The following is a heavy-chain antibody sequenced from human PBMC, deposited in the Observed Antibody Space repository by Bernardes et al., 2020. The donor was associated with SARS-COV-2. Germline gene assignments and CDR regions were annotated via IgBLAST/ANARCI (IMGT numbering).Heavy chain of an antibody. CDR3: VRSHFYGGSGYYFDY. CDR2: INGDGTTT. CDR1: GFTFSSYW. J-gene: IGHJ4*02. Sequence: GGSLRLSCAGSGFTFSSYWMHWVRQAPGKGLVWVSRINGDGTTTNYADSVKGRFTISRDNAKNTLYLQMSSLRAEDTAVYYCVRSHFYGGSGYYFDYWGQGTLVTVSS. V-gene: IGHV3-74*01. D-gene: IGHD3-22*01.